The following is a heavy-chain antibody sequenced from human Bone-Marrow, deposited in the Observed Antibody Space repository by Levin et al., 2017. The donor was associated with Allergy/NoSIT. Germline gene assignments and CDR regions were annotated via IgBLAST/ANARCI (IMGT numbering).Heavy chain of an antibody. CDR1: GFTFSNYS. CDR3: AKVEISGTFGVFIVRGHWFDP. V-gene: IGHV3-21*01. Sequence: MSGGSLRLSCAASGFTFSNYSMTWVRQAPGKGLEWVSSISSDSTYKYYADSLKGRFTISRDNAKNSLYLQMNSLRAEDTAVYYCAKVEISGTFGVFIVRGHWFDPWGQGTLVTVSS. J-gene: IGHJ5*02. D-gene: IGHD3-16*02. CDR2: ISSDSTYK.